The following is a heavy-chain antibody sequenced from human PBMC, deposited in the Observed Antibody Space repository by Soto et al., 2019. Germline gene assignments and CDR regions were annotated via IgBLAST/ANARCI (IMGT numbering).Heavy chain of an antibody. CDR2: IYYSGST. CDR1: GGSISISSYY. D-gene: IGHD3-3*01. CDR3: AKTHSELRFLSR. V-gene: IGHV4-39*01. Sequence: SETLSLTCTVSGGSISISSYYWAWIRQPPGKGLEWIGSIYYSGSTYYNPSLKSRVTISVDTSKNQFSLKLSSVTAADTAVYYCAKTHSELRFLSRWGQGTLVTVSS. J-gene: IGHJ4*02.